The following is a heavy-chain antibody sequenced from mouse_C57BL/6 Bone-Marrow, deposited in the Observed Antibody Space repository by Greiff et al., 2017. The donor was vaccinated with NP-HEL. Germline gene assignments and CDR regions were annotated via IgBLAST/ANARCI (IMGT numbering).Heavy chain of an antibody. CDR1: GYAFSSSW. CDR2: IYPGDGDT. Sequence: QVQLKQSGPELVKPGASVKISCKASGYAFSSSWMNWVKQRPGKGLEWIGRIYPGDGDTNYNGKFKGKATLTADKSSSTAYMQLSSLTSEDSAVYFCAREATYGYDVEGGYAMDYWGQGTSVTVSS. V-gene: IGHV1-82*01. CDR3: AREATYGYDVEGGYAMDY. D-gene: IGHD2-2*01. J-gene: IGHJ4*01.